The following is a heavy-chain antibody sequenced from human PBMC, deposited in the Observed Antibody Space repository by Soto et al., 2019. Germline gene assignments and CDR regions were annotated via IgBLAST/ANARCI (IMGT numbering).Heavy chain of an antibody. Sequence: GGSLRLSCAASGFTFSSYDMQWVRQATGKGLEWVSAIGTAGDTYYPGSVKGRFTISRENAKNSLYLQMNSLRAGDTAVYYCARSPPGGYHYYYGMDVWGEGTTVTVSS. D-gene: IGHD3-22*01. V-gene: IGHV3-13*04. CDR2: IGTAGDT. CDR3: ARSPPGGYHYYYGMDV. J-gene: IGHJ6*04. CDR1: GFTFSSYD.